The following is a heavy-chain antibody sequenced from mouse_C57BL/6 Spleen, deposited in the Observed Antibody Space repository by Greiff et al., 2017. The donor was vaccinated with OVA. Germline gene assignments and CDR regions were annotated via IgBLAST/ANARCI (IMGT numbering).Heavy chain of an antibody. V-gene: IGHV5-17*01. J-gene: IGHJ3*01. CDR1: GFTFSDYG. D-gene: IGHD1-1*01. CDR2: ISSGSSTI. Sequence: VQLKESGGGLVKPGGSLKLSCAASGFTFSDYGMHWVRQAPEKGLEWVAYISSGSSTIYYADTVKGRFTISRDNAKNTLFLQMTSLRSEDTAMYYCARENYYGSSSVFAYWGQGTLVTVSA. CDR3: ARENYYGSSSVFAY.